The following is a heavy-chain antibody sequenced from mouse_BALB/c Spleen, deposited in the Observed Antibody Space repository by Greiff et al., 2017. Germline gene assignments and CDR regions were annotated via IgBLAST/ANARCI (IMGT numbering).Heavy chain of an antibody. V-gene: IGHV3-6*02. D-gene: IGHD1-1*01. Sequence: VQLQQSGPGLVKPSQSLSLTCSVTGYSITSGYYWNWIRQFPGNKLEWMGYISYDGSNNYNPSLKNRISITRDTSKNQFFLKLNSVTTEDTATYYCARGVLRYYYAMDYWGQGTSVTVSS. CDR1: GYSITSGYY. CDR2: ISYDGSN. CDR3: ARGVLRYYYAMDY. J-gene: IGHJ4*01.